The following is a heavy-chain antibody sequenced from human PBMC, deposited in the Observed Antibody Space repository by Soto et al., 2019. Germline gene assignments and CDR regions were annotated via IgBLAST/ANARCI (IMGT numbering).Heavy chain of an antibody. V-gene: IGHV5-51*01. Sequence: XESLKVSCRGPGYNFTRNWIGWVLQMPGKGLEWMGIIYPGDSETRYSPSFQGQVTISVDKSKNTAYLHWSSLKASDTAMYYCARRGKTAVYYYYGMDVWGQGTTVTVSS. CDR1: GYNFTRNW. J-gene: IGHJ6*02. CDR2: IYPGDSET. CDR3: ARRGKTAVYYYYGMDV.